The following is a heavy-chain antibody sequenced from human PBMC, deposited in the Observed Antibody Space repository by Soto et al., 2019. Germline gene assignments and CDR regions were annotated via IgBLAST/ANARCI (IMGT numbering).Heavy chain of an antibody. D-gene: IGHD4-17*01. Sequence: QVQLVESGGGVVQPGRSLRLSCAASGFTFSSYGMHWVRQAPGKGLERVAVIWYDGSNKYYADSVKGRFTISRDNSKNTLYLQMNSLRAEDTAVYYCARGRGGTVTTRHYYYYYGMDVWGQGTTVTVSS. CDR2: IWYDGSNK. CDR3: ARGRGGTVTTRHYYYYYGMDV. CDR1: GFTFSSYG. V-gene: IGHV3-33*01. J-gene: IGHJ6*02.